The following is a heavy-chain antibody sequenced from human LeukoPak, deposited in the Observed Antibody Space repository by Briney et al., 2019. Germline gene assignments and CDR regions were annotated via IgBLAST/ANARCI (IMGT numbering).Heavy chain of an antibody. Sequence: GGSLRLSCAASGFTFSTYSMNWVRQAPGKGLEWVSSISSSSIYIYYADSVKGRFTISRDNAKNSLYLQMNSLRADDTAVYYCARSRSPGYFDYWGQGTLVIVSS. CDR3: ARSRSPGYFDY. CDR1: GFTFSTYS. D-gene: IGHD3-10*01. J-gene: IGHJ4*02. CDR2: ISSSSIYI. V-gene: IGHV3-21*01.